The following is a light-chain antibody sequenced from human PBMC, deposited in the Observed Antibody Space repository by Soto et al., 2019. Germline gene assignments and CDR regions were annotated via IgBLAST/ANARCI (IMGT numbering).Light chain of an antibody. Sequence: EIVLNQSPATLSLSPGERATLSCRASQSVSSYLAWYQQKPGQAPRLLIYDASNRATGIPARFSGSGSGTDFTLTISSLEPEDFAVYYCQQRSNWPPWTFGQGTKVEIK. CDR1: QSVSSY. J-gene: IGKJ1*01. CDR2: DAS. V-gene: IGKV3-11*01. CDR3: QQRSNWPPWT.